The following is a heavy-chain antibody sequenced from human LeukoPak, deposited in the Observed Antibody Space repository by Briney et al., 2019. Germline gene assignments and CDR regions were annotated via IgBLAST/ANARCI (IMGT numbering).Heavy chain of an antibody. Sequence: GGSLRLSCAASGFTFSSYAMTWVRQAPGKGLEWVSVISGSGGSTYYADSVKGRFTISRDNSKNTLYLQMNSLRAEDTAVYYCAKDAGYSYGYEYFDYWGQGTLVTVSS. V-gene: IGHV3-23*01. CDR1: GFTFSSYA. J-gene: IGHJ4*02. CDR3: AKDAGYSYGYEYFDY. D-gene: IGHD5-18*01. CDR2: ISGSGGST.